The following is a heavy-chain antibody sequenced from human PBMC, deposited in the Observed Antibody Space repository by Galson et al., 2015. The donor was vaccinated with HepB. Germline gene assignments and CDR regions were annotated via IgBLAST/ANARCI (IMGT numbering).Heavy chain of an antibody. D-gene: IGHD6-19*01. V-gene: IGHV3-30-3*01. J-gene: IGHJ4*02. CDR2: ISFDGTNY. CDR1: GFTFSHYA. CDR3: ARGGFEQWLEYLDY. Sequence: SLRLSCAASGFTFSHYAMHWVRQAPGKGLEWVAVISFDGTNYYYADSVKGRFTISRANSENTLFVQMNSLRVDDTAIYYCARGGFEQWLEYLDYWGQGTLVTVSS.